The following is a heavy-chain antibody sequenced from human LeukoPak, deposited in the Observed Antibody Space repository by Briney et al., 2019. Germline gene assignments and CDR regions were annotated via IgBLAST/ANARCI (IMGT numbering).Heavy chain of an antibody. V-gene: IGHV1-2*02. CDR3: ARGGGGEWSDAFDI. CDR2: INPNSGGT. J-gene: IGHJ3*02. CDR1: GYTFTGYY. D-gene: IGHD3-3*01. Sequence: ASVKVSCKASGYTFTGYYMHWVRQAPGQGLEWMGWINPNSGGTNYAQKFQGRVTMTRDTSISTAYMELSRLRSDDTAVYYCARGGGGEWSDAFDIWAKGQWSPSLQ.